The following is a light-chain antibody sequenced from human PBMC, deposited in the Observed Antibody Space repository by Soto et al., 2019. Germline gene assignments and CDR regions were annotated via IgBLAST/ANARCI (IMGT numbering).Light chain of an antibody. Sequence: QSVLTQPPSASGTPGQRVTISCSGSSSNIGSNYVYWYQQLPGTAPKLLIYRNNQRPSGVPDRFSGSKSGTSASLAISGLRSADEAEDYCAAWDDSMRVVVFGGGTKLNVL. J-gene: IGLJ2*01. CDR2: RNN. V-gene: IGLV1-47*01. CDR1: SSNIGSNY. CDR3: AAWDDSMRVVV.